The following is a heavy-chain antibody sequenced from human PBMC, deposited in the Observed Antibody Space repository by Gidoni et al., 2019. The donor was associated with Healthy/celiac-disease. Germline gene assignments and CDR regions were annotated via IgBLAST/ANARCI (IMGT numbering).Heavy chain of an antibody. J-gene: IGHJ4*02. CDR3: ARQMPGYSSSLPYFDY. Sequence: EVQLVQSGAEVKKPGESMKISCKGSGDSFARYWIGWVRQMPGKGPEWRGTIYPVDSDTIYSPSFQGQVPISADKSISTAYLQWSSLKASDTAMYYCARQMPGYSSSLPYFDYWGQVTLVTVSS. D-gene: IGHD6-13*01. V-gene: IGHV5-51*01. CDR1: GDSFARYW. CDR2: IYPVDSDT.